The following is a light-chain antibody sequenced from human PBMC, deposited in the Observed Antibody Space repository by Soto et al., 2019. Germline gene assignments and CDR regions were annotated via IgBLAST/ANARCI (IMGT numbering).Light chain of an antibody. V-gene: IGLV2-23*01. Sequence: QSALAQPASVSGSPGQSSTVSCTGTRSDVGNYNLVSWYQQRPGKAPKLMIYEGSKRPSGVSDRFSGSKSGITASLTISGLQAEDEADYYCCSYADTTTYVFGTGTKVTVL. J-gene: IGLJ1*01. CDR3: CSYADTTTYV. CDR2: EGS. CDR1: RSDVGNYNL.